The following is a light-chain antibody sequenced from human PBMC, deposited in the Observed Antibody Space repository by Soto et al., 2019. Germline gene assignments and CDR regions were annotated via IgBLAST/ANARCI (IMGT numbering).Light chain of an antibody. CDR1: QSVSNNY. J-gene: IGKJ4*01. CDR3: HQSGSSPLT. Sequence: IVLTQSPGTLSLSPGERAALSCRASQSVSNNYVAWYQQRPGQAPRLLIYGAYKRATGIPDTLSGSGSATDFTLTISRLEPADLAVYFCHQSGSSPLTVGGGTNVETK. V-gene: IGKV3-20*01. CDR2: GAY.